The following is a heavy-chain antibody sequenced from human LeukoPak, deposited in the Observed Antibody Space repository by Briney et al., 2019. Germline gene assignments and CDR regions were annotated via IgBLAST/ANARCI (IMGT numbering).Heavy chain of an antibody. V-gene: IGHV4-39*07. J-gene: IGHJ4*02. CDR3: AREHVRQRAIDY. CDR1: GGSISSSSYY. D-gene: IGHD2-8*01. Sequence: SETLSLTCTVSGGSISSSSYYWGWIRQPSGKGLEWIGSIYYSGSTYYNPSLKSRVTISVDTSKNQFSLKLSSVTAADTAVYYCAREHVRQRAIDYWGQGTLVTVSS. CDR2: IYYSGST.